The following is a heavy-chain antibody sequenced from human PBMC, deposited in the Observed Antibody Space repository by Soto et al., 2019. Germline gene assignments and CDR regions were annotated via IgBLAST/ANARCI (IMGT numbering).Heavy chain of an antibody. D-gene: IGHD6-19*01. CDR1: GFTFSTYA. V-gene: IGHV3-30-3*01. J-gene: IGHJ4*02. CDR2: ISYDGINK. Sequence: QVQLVESGGGVVQPGRSLRLSCAASGFTFSTYAMHWVRQAPGTGLEWVAVISYDGINKYEADSVKGRFTISRDNSKNTLYLQMTSLRAEDTAVYYCARDSRAPAIVVAGVPGLDQWGQGTLVTVSS. CDR3: ARDSRAPAIVVAGVPGLDQ.